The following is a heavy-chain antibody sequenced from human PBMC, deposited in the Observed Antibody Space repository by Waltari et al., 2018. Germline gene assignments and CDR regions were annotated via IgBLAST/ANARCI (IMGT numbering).Heavy chain of an antibody. CDR1: GGSFSGSY. CDR3: ARADNQYRFDH. V-gene: IGHV4-34*01. D-gene: IGHD2-15*01. Sequence: QVQLQQWGAGLMKPSETLSLTCAVYGGSFSGSYWSWIRQSTGKGLEWIAEITDSGSANYNPSLKSRFIISVDRSKNQFSLKFSSVTAADTAVYYCARADNQYRFDHWGQGTLVTVSS. CDR2: ITDSGSA. J-gene: IGHJ4*02.